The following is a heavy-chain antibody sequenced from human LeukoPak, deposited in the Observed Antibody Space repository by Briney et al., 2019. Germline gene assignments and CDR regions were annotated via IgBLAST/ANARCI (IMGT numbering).Heavy chain of an antibody. CDR2: IYHSGSP. Sequence: PSGTLSLTCAVSGGSISSSNWWSWVRQPPGKGLGWIGEIYHSGSPNYNPSLKSRVTISVDKSKNQFSLKLSSVTAADTAVYYCARVGFLTYSSGWYFDYWGQGTLVTVSS. CDR1: GGSISSSNW. CDR3: ARVGFLTYSSGWYFDY. J-gene: IGHJ4*02. D-gene: IGHD6-19*01. V-gene: IGHV4-4*02.